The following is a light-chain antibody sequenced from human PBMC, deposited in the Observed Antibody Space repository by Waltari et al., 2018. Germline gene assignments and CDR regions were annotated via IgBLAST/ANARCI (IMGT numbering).Light chain of an antibody. CDR1: SSDVGGYNY. Sequence: QSALTQPASVSGSPGQSITISCTGTSSDVGGYNYVSWYQQHPGKAPKLMIYEVSNRPAGVSNRFSACSSGNTASLTISGLQAEDEADYYCSSYTSSSPYVFGTGTKVTVL. J-gene: IGLJ1*01. V-gene: IGLV2-14*01. CDR3: SSYTSSSPYV. CDR2: EVS.